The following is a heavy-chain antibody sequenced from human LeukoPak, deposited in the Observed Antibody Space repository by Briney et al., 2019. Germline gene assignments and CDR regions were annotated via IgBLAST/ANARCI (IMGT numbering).Heavy chain of an antibody. CDR3: ARERTYYYYGMDV. J-gene: IGHJ6*02. CDR2: IWYDGSNK. Sequence: GGSLRLSCAASGFTFSSYGMHWGRQAPGKGLEWVAVIWYDGSNKYYADSVKGRFTISRDNSKNTLYLQMNSLRAEDTAVYYCARERTYYYYGMDVWGQGTTVTVSS. V-gene: IGHV3-33*01. CDR1: GFTFSSYG.